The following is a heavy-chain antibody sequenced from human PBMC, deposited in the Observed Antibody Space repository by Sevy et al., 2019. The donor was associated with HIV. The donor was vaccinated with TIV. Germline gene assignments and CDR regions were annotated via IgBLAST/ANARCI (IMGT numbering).Heavy chain of an antibody. CDR1: GGSISSYF. D-gene: IGHD1-1*01. J-gene: IGHJ4*02. Sequence: SETLSLTCRVSGGSISSYFWTWVRQSPGKGLEWIGNIYFTGNTDYSPSLKSRVTISLDTSKSQFSLTLKSMTAADTAIYFCARDSTTRPRVLDYWGQGTLVTVSS. V-gene: IGHV4-59*01. CDR2: IYFTGNT. CDR3: ARDSTTRPRVLDY.